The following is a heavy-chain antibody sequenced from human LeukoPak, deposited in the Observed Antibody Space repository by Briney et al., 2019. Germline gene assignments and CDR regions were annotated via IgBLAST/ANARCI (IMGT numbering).Heavy chain of an antibody. V-gene: IGHV3-7*01. D-gene: IGHD6-19*01. CDR1: GFTFSSYW. Sequence: SGGSLRLSCAASGFTFSSYWMSWVRQAPGKGLEWVANIKQDGSEKYYVDSVKGRFTISRDNAKNSLYLQMNSLRAEDTAVYYCARVGDRSGWSSWFDPWGQGTLVTVSS. J-gene: IGHJ5*02. CDR3: ARVGDRSGWSSWFDP. CDR2: IKQDGSEK.